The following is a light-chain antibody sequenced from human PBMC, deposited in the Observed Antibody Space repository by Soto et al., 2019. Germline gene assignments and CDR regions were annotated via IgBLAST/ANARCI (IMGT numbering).Light chain of an antibody. CDR1: QSVSTY. V-gene: IGKV3-11*01. Sequence: EIVLTQSPATLSMSPGERATLSCRASQSVSTYLAWYQQKPGQAPRLLIFDASNRASGIPSRFSGSGSGTNFTLTISRLAPEDFAVYFCQQRSHWPPLTFGGGTKVEIK. J-gene: IGKJ4*01. CDR3: QQRSHWPPLT. CDR2: DAS.